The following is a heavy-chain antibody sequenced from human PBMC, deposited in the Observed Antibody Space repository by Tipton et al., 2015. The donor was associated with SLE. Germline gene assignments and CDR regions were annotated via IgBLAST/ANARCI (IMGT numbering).Heavy chain of an antibody. CDR2: IRSKAYGGTT. J-gene: IGHJ4*02. D-gene: IGHD2-15*01. Sequence: SLRLSCTASGFTFGDYAMSWVRQAPGKGLEWVGFIRSKAYGGTTEYAASVKGRFTISRDDSKSIAYLQMNSLKTEDTAVYYCTRGDCSGGSCYPNFDYWGQGTLVTVSS. CDR3: TRGDCSGGSCYPNFDY. V-gene: IGHV3-49*04. CDR1: GFTFGDYA.